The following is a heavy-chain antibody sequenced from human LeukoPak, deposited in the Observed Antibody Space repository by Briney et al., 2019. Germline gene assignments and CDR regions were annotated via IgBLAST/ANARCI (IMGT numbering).Heavy chain of an antibody. CDR3: ARDPGTLLRGSRRGYEGNYYYMDV. Sequence: PSQTLSLTCTVSGGSISSGSYCWSWIRQPAEKGLEWIGHIHTSGSTNYNPSLKSRVTISVDTSKNQFSLKLSSVTAADTAVYYCARDPGTLLRGSRRGYEGNYYYMDVWGKGTTVTISS. D-gene: IGHD3-10*01. CDR1: GGSISSGSYC. V-gene: IGHV4-61*09. J-gene: IGHJ6*03. CDR2: IHTSGST.